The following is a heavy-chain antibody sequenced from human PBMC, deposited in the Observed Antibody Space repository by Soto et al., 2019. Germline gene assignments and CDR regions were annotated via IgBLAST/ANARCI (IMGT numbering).Heavy chain of an antibody. Sequence: PSETLSLTCAVSGGSISSSNWWSWVRQPPGKGLEWIGEIYHSGSTNYNPSLKSRVTISVDKSKNQFSLELSSVTAADTAVYYCARDRGVGWLHPRAWGLDYWGQGTLVTVSS. CDR2: IYHSGST. CDR1: GGSISSSNW. D-gene: IGHD3-10*01. V-gene: IGHV4-4*02. CDR3: ARDRGVGWLHPRAWGLDY. J-gene: IGHJ4*02.